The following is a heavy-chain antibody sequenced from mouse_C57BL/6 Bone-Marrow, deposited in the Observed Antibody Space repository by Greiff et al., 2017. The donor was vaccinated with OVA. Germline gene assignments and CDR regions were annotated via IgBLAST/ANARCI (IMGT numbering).Heavy chain of an antibody. D-gene: IGHD1-1*01. Sequence: QVHVKQPGAELVMPGASVKLSCKASGYTFTSYWMHWVKQRPGQGLEWIGEIDPSDSYTNYNQKFKGKSTLTVDKSSSTAYMQLSSLTSEDSAVYYYARDYYYGSSYGYFDVWGTGTTVTVSS. CDR2: IDPSDSYT. CDR1: GYTFTSYW. J-gene: IGHJ1*03. CDR3: ARDYYYGSSYGYFDV. V-gene: IGHV1-69*01.